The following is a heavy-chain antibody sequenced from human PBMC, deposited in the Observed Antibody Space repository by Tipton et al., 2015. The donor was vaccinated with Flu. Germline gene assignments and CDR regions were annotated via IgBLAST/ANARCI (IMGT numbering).Heavy chain of an antibody. CDR3: ARGVPAAIGEAHFDY. CDR1: GGSISSSNW. V-gene: IGHV4-4*02. J-gene: IGHJ4*02. Sequence: TLSLTCAVSGGSISSSNWWSWVRQPPGKGLEWIGEIYHSGSTNYNPSLKSRVTISVDTSKNLFSLKLDSVTAADTAVYYCARGVPAAIGEAHFDYWGQGSLVTVSS. CDR2: IYHSGST. D-gene: IGHD2-2*01.